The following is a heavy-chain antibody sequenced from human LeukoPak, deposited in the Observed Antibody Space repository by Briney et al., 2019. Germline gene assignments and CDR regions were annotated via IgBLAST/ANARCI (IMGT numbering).Heavy chain of an antibody. CDR1: GYTFTGYY. CDR2: INPNSGGT. D-gene: IGHD5-18*01. CDR3: ARERGYSYGYYHF. J-gene: IGHJ4*02. V-gene: IGHV1-2*02. Sequence: ASVKVSCKASGYTFTGYYMHWVRQAPGQGLEWMGWINPNSGGTNYAQMFQGRVTMTRDTSISTAYMELSRLRSDDTAVYYCARERGYSYGYYHFWGQGTLVAVSS.